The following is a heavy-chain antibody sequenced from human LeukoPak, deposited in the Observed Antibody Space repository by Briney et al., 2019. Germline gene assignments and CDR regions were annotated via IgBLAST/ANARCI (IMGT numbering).Heavy chain of an antibody. Sequence: RASVTVSCKASGYTFTGYYMHWVRQAPGQGLEWMGWINPNSGGTNYAQKFQGRATMTRDTSISTAYMELSRLRSDDTAVYYCARVGVGLLLTGHHPFDYWGQGTLVTVSS. CDR1: GYTFTGYY. D-gene: IGHD3-9*01. CDR3: ARVGVGLLLTGHHPFDY. V-gene: IGHV1-2*02. CDR2: INPNSGGT. J-gene: IGHJ4*02.